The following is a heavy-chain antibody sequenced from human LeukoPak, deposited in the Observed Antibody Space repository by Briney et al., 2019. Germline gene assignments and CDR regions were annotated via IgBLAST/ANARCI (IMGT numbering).Heavy chain of an antibody. CDR1: GFTFSSYG. J-gene: IGHJ3*02. V-gene: IGHV3-33*01. Sequence: GGSLRLSCAASGFTFSSYGMHWVRQAPGKGLEWVAVIWYDGSNKYYADSVKGRFTISRDNSKNTLYLQMNSLRAEDTAVYYCASVAATRLARTDAFDIWGQGTMVSVSS. CDR3: ASVAATRLARTDAFDI. D-gene: IGHD2-15*01. CDR2: IWYDGSNK.